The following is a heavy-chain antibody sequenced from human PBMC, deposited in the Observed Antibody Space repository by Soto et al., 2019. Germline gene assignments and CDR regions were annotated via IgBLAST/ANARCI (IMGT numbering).Heavy chain of an antibody. Sequence: EVQLVESGGGVVRPGWSLRLSYAASGLTFDDYDMSWVRQAPGKGLEWVSDINWNGGSTGYGDSVRGRFTISRDNAKNSLYLQVNSLSAEDTALYSVARKLLGGVAMDVWGPGAMVTVSS. V-gene: IGHV3-20*03. D-gene: IGHD1-26*01. CDR3: ARKLLGGVAMDV. CDR1: GLTFDDYD. J-gene: IGHJ6*02. CDR2: INWNGGST.